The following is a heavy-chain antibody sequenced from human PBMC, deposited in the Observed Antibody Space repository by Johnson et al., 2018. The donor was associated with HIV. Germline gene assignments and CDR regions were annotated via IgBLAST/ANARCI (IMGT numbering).Heavy chain of an antibody. CDR3: ARDSTPWGGDYVAYAFDI. CDR2: ISWNGGST. Sequence: VQLVESGGGLVQPGRSLRLSCAASGFSFDDYAMHWVRQAPGKGLEWVSGISWNGGSTGYVDSVKGRFTISRDNAKNSLYLQMNSLRAGDTAVYYCARDSTPWGGDYVAYAFDIWGQGTMVTMSS. V-gene: IGHV3-9*01. D-gene: IGHD4-17*01. J-gene: IGHJ3*02. CDR1: GFSFDDYA.